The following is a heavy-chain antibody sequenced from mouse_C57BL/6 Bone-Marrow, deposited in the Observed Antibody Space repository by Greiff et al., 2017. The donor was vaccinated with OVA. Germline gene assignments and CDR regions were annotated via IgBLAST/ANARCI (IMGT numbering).Heavy chain of an antibody. D-gene: IGHD1-1*01. J-gene: IGHJ4*01. V-gene: IGHV7-3*01. CDR2: IRNKANGYTT. CDR1: GFTFTDYY. Sequence: DVKLVESGGGLVQPGGSLSLSCAASGFTFTDYYMSWVRQPPGKALEWLGFIRNKANGYTTEYSASVKGRFTISRDNSQSILYLQMNALRAEDSATYYCARLRGRAMDYWGQGTSVTVSS. CDR3: ARLRGRAMDY.